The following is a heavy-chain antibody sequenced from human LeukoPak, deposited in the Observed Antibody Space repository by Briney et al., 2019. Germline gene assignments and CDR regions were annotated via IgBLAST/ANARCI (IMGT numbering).Heavy chain of an antibody. Sequence: PSGTLSLTCAVSGGSISSSNWWSWVRQPPGKGLEWIGEIYHSGSTNYNPSLKSRVTISVDKSKNQFSLKLSSVTAADTAVYYCASGYSSSWYGKDFDYWGQGTLVTVSS. CDR2: IYHSGST. J-gene: IGHJ4*02. CDR3: ASGYSSSWYGKDFDY. D-gene: IGHD6-13*01. CDR1: GGSISSSNW. V-gene: IGHV4-4*02.